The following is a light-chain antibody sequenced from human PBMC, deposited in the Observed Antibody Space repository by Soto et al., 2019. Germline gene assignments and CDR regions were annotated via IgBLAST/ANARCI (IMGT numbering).Light chain of an antibody. V-gene: IGLV2-14*01. Sequence: QSALTQPDSVSGSPGQSITISCTGTSSDVGGYNYVSWYQQHPGKAPKLMIYDVSNRPSGVSNRFSGSKSGNTASLTISGLQAEDEDDYYCSSYTSSSTLEGVVFGGGTKLTVL. CDR2: DVS. CDR3: SSYTSSSTLEGVV. CDR1: SSDVGGYNY. J-gene: IGLJ2*01.